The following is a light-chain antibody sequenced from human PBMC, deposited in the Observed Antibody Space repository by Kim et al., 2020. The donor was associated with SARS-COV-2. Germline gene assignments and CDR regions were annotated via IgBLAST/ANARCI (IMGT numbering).Light chain of an antibody. CDR2: AAS. CDR1: QGINSY. CDR3: QQLNTYPLT. V-gene: IGKV1-9*01. Sequence: AAVGDRVTITCRASQGINSYLAWYQQKSGKAPKLLIYAASTLQSGVPSRFSGSGSGTEFTLTINSLQPEDFATYYCQQLNTYPLTFGGGTKVDIK. J-gene: IGKJ4*01.